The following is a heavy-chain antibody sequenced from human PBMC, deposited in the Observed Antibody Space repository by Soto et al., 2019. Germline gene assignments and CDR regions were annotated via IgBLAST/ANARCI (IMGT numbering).Heavy chain of an antibody. D-gene: IGHD3-10*01. CDR3: ARGGEEGAFDI. CDR1: GGSFSGYY. J-gene: IGHJ3*02. CDR2: INHSGST. Sequence: SETLSLTCAVYGGSFSGYYWSWIRQPPGKGLEWIGEINHSGSTNYNPSLKSRVTISVDTSKNQFSLKLSSVTAADTAVYYCARGGEEGAFDIWGQGRMVTVSS. V-gene: IGHV4-34*01.